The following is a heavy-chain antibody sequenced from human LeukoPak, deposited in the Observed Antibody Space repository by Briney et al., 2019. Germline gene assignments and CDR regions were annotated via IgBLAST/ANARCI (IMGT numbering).Heavy chain of an antibody. CDR3: ARESYYYDSSGYYLYYYYYMDV. J-gene: IGHJ6*03. Sequence: PSETLSLTCTVSGGSISSYYWSWIRQPAGKGLEWIGRIYTSGSTNYNPSLKSGVTISVDTSKNQFSLKLSSVTAADTAVYYRARESYYYDSSGYYLYYYYYMDVWGKGTTVTISS. CDR1: GGSISSYY. CDR2: IYTSGST. V-gene: IGHV4-4*07. D-gene: IGHD3-22*01.